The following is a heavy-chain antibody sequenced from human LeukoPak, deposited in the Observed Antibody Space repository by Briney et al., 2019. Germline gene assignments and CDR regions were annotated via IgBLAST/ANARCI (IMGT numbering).Heavy chain of an antibody. D-gene: IGHD2-15*01. Sequence: SETLSLTCAVYGGSFSGYYWSWIRQPPGKGLEWAGEINHSGSTNYNPSLKSRVTISVDTSKNQFSLKLSSVPAADTAVYYCARGYPTLGYCSGGSCYRRINWFDPWGQGTLVTVSS. CDR1: GGSFSGYY. CDR3: ARGYPTLGYCSGGSCYRRINWFDP. V-gene: IGHV4-34*01. CDR2: INHSGST. J-gene: IGHJ5*02.